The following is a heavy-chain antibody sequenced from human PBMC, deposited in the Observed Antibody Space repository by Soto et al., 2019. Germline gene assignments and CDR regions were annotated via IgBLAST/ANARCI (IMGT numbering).Heavy chain of an antibody. CDR3: ARIPRYSYPTSDPLDN. D-gene: IGHD2-15*01. J-gene: IGHJ4*02. CDR2: ILPIMGSV. CDR1: GGTFNTYT. Sequence: QVHLVQSGSEVKKPGSSVTVSCKASGGTFNTYTFSWVRQAPGQGLEWMGSILPIMGSVNYAHDFRGRLSITADPSTTTAYMELTTLTSHDTAIYNCARIPRYSYPTSDPLDNWGQGTLVTVSS. V-gene: IGHV1-69*01.